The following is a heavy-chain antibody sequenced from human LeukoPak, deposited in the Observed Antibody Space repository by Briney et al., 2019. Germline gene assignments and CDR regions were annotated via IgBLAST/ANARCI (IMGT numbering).Heavy chain of an antibody. CDR3: ARHDLGGNSPFDY. D-gene: IGHD4-23*01. Sequence: ASVKVSFKTFGYTFTNYYRRSVRQAPGQGLEWMGIINPSGSSTTYAQKFQGRVTMTRDTSTSTDFMELSSLRSEATAVYYCARHDLGGNSPFDYWGQGTLVTVSS. J-gene: IGHJ4*02. V-gene: IGHV1-46*01. CDR1: GYTFTNYY. CDR2: INPSGSST.